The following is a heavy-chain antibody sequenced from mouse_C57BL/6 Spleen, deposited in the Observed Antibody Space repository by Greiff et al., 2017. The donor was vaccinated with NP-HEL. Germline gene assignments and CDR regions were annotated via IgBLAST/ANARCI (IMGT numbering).Heavy chain of an antibody. CDR2: ISSGSSTI. D-gene: IGHD3-3*01. CDR3: ARPGDLYYFDY. Sequence: EVKLMESGGGLVKPGGSLKLSCAASGFTFSDYGMHWVRQAPEKGLEWVAYISSGSSTIYYADTVKGRFTISRDNAKDTLLVQMTSLRSEDTAMYYCARPGDLYYFDYWGQGTTLTVSS. J-gene: IGHJ2*01. V-gene: IGHV5-17*01. CDR1: GFTFSDYG.